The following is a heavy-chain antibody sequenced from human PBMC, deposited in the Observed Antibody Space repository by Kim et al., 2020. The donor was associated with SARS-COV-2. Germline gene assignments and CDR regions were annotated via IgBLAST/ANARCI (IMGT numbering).Heavy chain of an antibody. CDR3: ARDLGAYSGYYMDV. J-gene: IGHJ6*03. V-gene: IGHV3-30*01. D-gene: IGHD3-16*01. Sequence: DSVKGRVTNTRDNSKNTLYLQMNSLRAEDTAVYYWARDLGAYSGYYMDVWGKGTTVTVSS.